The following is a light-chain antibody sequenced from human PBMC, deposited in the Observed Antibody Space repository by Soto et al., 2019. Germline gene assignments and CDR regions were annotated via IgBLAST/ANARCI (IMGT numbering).Light chain of an antibody. Sequence: QSALTQPASVSGSPGQSITISCTGTSSDVGGYNYVSWYQQHPGKAPKLMFYEVSNRPSGVSNRFSGSKSGNTASLTISGLQAEDVADYYCSSYTSNSTLYVFGTGTKLTVL. V-gene: IGLV2-14*01. J-gene: IGLJ1*01. CDR3: SSYTSNSTLYV. CDR1: SSDVGGYNY. CDR2: EVS.